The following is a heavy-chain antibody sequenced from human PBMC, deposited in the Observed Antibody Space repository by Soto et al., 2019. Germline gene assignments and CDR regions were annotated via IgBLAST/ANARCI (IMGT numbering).Heavy chain of an antibody. CDR1: GYSFTHYV. J-gene: IGHJ4*02. Sequence: QVQLVQSGTEVKKPGASVKVSCKASGYSFTHYVIHWVRQAPGQRLEWMGWIGAGDGKTYYSQNFQGRVTITKDTSATTAYMELSRLIPEDTVVYYCVRDYASDSGVLLDFWGQGTLVTVSS. D-gene: IGHD3-22*01. V-gene: IGHV1-3*01. CDR3: VRDYASDSGVLLDF. CDR2: IGAGDGKT.